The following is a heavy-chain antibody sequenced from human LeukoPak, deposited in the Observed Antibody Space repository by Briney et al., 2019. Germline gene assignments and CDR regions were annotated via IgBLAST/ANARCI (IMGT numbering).Heavy chain of an antibody. J-gene: IGHJ5*02. CDR3: ARARSPSSGYLLRDHNWFDP. Sequence: ASVKVSCKASGGTFSSYAFSWVRQAPGQGLEWMGGIIPIFGTANYAQKFQGRVTITTDESTSTAYMELSSLRSEDTAVYYCARARSPSSGYLLRDHNWFDPWGQGTLVTVSS. CDR2: IIPIFGTA. V-gene: IGHV1-69*05. D-gene: IGHD3-22*01. CDR1: GGTFSSYA.